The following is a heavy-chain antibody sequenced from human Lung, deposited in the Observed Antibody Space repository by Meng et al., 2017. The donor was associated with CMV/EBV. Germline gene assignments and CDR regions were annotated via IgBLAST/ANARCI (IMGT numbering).Heavy chain of an antibody. CDR3: ARHEVYGYNPLMDV. V-gene: IGHV5-51*01. Sequence: GEXXKISCKGSGYSFTSHWIGWVRQMPGKGLEWMGIIYPGDSDTRYSPSFQGQVTISADKSITTAYPRRSSLKASDTAMYYCARHEVYGYNPLMDVWVQGTXVTVSS. CDR2: IYPGDSDT. CDR1: GYSFTSHW. J-gene: IGHJ6*02. D-gene: IGHD1-14*01.